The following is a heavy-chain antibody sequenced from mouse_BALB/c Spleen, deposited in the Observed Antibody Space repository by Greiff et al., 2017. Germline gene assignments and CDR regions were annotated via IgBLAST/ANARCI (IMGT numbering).Heavy chain of an antibody. CDR1: GFSLTSYG. J-gene: IGHJ3*01. V-gene: IGHV2-9*02. CDR3: AREATMITTTWFAY. CDR2: IWAGGST. Sequence: VKVVESGPGLVAPSQSLSITCTVSGFSLTSYGVHWVRQPPGKGLEWLGVIWAGGSTNYNSALMSRLSISKDNSKSQVFLKMNSLQTDDTAMYYCAREATMITTTWFAYWGQGTLVTVSA. D-gene: IGHD2-4*01.